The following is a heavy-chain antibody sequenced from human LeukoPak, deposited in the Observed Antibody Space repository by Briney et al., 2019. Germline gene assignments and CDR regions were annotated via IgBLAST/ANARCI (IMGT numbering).Heavy chain of an antibody. D-gene: IGHD2-2*01. Sequence: SVKVSCKASGGTFSSYAISWVRQAPGQGLEWMGGIIPIFGTANYAQKFQGRVTIAADESTSTAYMELSSLRSEDTAVYYCARATPDIVVVPAAHIRHAFDIWGQGTMVTVSS. CDR2: IIPIFGTA. CDR3: ARATPDIVVVPAAHIRHAFDI. V-gene: IGHV1-69*01. J-gene: IGHJ3*02. CDR1: GGTFSSYA.